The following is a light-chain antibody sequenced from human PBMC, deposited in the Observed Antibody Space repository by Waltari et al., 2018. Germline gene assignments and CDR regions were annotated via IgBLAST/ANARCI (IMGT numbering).Light chain of an antibody. Sequence: DIQLTQSPSTLSASVGDRVTLTCRASQGIGRWLAWYQQKPGKAPNLLIYGASSLQSGVPSRFSASGSGTYFTLTISSLQPEDFASYYCQQSYSSPRTFGQGTKVEVK. CDR1: QGIGRW. CDR3: QQSYSSPRT. J-gene: IGKJ1*01. V-gene: IGKV1-39*01. CDR2: GAS.